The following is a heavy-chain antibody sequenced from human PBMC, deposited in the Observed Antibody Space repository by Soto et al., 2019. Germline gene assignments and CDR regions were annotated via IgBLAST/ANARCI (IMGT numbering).Heavy chain of an antibody. CDR2: ISGSGGST. D-gene: IGHD3-3*01. Sequence: GGSLILSCAASGFTFSSYAMSWVRQAPGKGLEWVSAISGSGGSTYYADSVKGRFTISRDNSKNTLYLQMNSLRAEDTAVYYCAKDQTGITIFGVVINGNYDYWGQGTLVTVSS. CDR1: GFTFSSYA. V-gene: IGHV3-23*01. CDR3: AKDQTGITIFGVVINGNYDY. J-gene: IGHJ4*02.